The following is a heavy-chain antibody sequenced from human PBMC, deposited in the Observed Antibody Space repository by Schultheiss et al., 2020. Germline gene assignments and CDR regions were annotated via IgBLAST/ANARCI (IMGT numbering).Heavy chain of an antibody. D-gene: IGHD1-20*01. Sequence: SETLSLTCTVSGGSISSGGYSWSWIRQHPGKGLEWIGEIYHSGSTNYNPSLKSRVTISVDTSKNQFSLKLSSVTAADTAVYYCARGPRITGIGTLYYYYYGMDVWGQGTTVTVSS. V-gene: IGHV4-30-2*01. CDR2: IYHSGST. CDR1: GGSISSGGYS. CDR3: ARGPRITGIGTLYYYYYGMDV. J-gene: IGHJ6*02.